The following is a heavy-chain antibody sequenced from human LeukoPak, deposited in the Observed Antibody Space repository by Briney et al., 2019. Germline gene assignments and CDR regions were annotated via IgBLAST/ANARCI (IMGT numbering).Heavy chain of an antibody. D-gene: IGHD6-19*01. CDR2: ISAYNGNT. CDR3: ARGRGIAVAGILTPIYYFDY. CDR1: GYTFTSYG. J-gene: IGHJ4*02. V-gene: IGHV1-18*01. Sequence: ASVKVSCKASGYTFTSYGISWVRQAPRQGLEWMGWISAYNGNTNYAQKLQGRVTMTTDTSTSTAYMELRSLRSDDTAVYYCARGRGIAVAGILTPIYYFDYWGQGTLVTVSS.